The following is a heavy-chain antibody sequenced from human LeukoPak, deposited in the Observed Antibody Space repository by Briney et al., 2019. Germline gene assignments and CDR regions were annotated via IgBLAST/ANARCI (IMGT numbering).Heavy chain of an antibody. V-gene: IGHV4-34*01. D-gene: IGHD2-2*01. CDR3: ARGYCSSTSCYPSNYYYYYGMDV. J-gene: IGHJ6*02. CDR1: GGSFSGYY. CDR2: INHRGST. Sequence: SETLSLTCAVYGGSFSGYYWSWVRQPPGKGLEWIGEINHRGSTNYNPSLKSRVTIPVDTSKNQFSLKLSSVTAADTAVYYCARGYCSSTSCYPSNYYYYYGMDVWGQGTTVTVSS.